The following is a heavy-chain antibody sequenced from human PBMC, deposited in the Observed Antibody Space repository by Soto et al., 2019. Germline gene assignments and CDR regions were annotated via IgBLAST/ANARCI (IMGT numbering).Heavy chain of an antibody. J-gene: IGHJ6*02. V-gene: IGHV3-13*01. CDR2: IGTAGDT. Sequence: GGSLRLSCAASGFTFSSYDMHWVRQATGKGLEWVSAIGTAGDTYYPGSVKGRFTISRENAKNSLYLQMNSLRAEDTAVYYCARVPGGGGRDVWGQGTTVTVSS. CDR1: GFTFSSYD. CDR3: ARVPGGGGRDV. D-gene: IGHD2-15*01.